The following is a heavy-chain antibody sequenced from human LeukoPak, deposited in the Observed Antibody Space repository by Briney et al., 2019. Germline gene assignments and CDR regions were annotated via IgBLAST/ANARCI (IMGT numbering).Heavy chain of an antibody. CDR1: GGTFSSYA. CDR2: IIPIFGTA. V-gene: IGHV1-69*05. D-gene: IGHD2-2*03. Sequence: SVKLSCKASGGTFSSYAISWVRQAPGQGLEWMGRIIPIFGTANYAQKFQGRVTITTDESTSTAYMELSSLRSEDTAVYYCARDLGIVVVPAAEDPNWFDPWGQGTLVTVSS. J-gene: IGHJ5*02. CDR3: ARDLGIVVVPAAEDPNWFDP.